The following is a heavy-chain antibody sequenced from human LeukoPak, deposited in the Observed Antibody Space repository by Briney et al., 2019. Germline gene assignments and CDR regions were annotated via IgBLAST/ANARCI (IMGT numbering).Heavy chain of an antibody. CDR1: GGSISSGSYS. Sequence: PSQTLSLTCTVSGGSISSGSYSWSWIRQPAGKGLEWIGRIYTSGSTNYNPSLKSRVTISVDTSKNQFSLKLSSVTAADTAVYYCARTDSSGEKFDYWGQGTLVTVSS. J-gene: IGHJ4*02. D-gene: IGHD3-22*01. CDR3: ARTDSSGEKFDY. CDR2: IYTSGST. V-gene: IGHV4-61*02.